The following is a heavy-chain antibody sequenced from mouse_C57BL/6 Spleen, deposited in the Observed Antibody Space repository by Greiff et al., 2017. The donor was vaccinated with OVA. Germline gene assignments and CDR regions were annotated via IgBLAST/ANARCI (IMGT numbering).Heavy chain of an antibody. D-gene: IGHD2-1*01. CDR2: LSYDGSN. V-gene: IGHV3-6*01. CDR1: GYSITRGYY. J-gene: IGHJ2*01. Sequence: EVKVEESGPGLVKPSQSLSLTCSVTGYSITRGYYWNWIRQFPGNKLEWMGYLSYDGSNHYHPSLKKRSSITRDTSKNQVFLKLNSVTTEDTATYYCARDQGIYYGNWGFDYWGQGTTLTVSS. CDR3: ARDQGIYYGNWGFDY.